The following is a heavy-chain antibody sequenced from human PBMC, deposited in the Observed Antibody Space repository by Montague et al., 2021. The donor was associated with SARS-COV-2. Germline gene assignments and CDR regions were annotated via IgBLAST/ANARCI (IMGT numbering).Heavy chain of an antibody. CDR2: VDYSGNT. D-gene: IGHD2/OR15-2a*01. CDR3: ARREYCYGWGD. CDR1: GGPISGSSYY. V-gene: IGHV4-39*01. J-gene: IGHJ4*02. Sequence: SETLSLTCTVIGGPISGSSYYWGWIRQSPGKGLEWIASVDYSGNTYYSPSLKSRLTISVDTSKNQFSLKLNSVTAADTALYYCARREYCYGWGDWGQGTLVTVSS.